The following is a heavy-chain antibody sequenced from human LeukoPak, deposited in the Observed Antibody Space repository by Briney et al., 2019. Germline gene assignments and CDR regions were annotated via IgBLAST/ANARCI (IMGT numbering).Heavy chain of an antibody. J-gene: IGHJ4*02. CDR2: IYYSGNT. CDR1: GDSLSSYY. CDR3: ARQTGSGLFILP. D-gene: IGHD3/OR15-3a*01. Sequence: SETLSLTCTVSGDSLSSYYWSWIRQPPGKGLEWIGSIYYSGNTYYNASLKSQVSISIDTSKNQFSLRLTSVTAADTAVYYCARQTGSGLFILPGGQGTLVTVSS. V-gene: IGHV4-59*04.